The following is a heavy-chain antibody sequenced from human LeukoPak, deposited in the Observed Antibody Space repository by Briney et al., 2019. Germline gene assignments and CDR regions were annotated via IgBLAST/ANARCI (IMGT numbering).Heavy chain of an antibody. V-gene: IGHV3-30-3*01. J-gene: IGHJ6*02. Sequence: GGSLRLSCAASGFTFSSYAMHWVRQAPGKGLEWVAVISYDGSNKYYADSVKGRFTISRDNSKNTLYLQMNSLRAEDTAVYYCARDGVVIAATGRRYYYGMDVWGQGTTVTVSS. D-gene: IGHD3-3*01. CDR2: ISYDGSNK. CDR1: GFTFSSYA. CDR3: ARDGVVIAATGRRYYYGMDV.